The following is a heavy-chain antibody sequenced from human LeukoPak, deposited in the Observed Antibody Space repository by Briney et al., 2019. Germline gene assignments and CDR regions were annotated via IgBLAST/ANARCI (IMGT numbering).Heavy chain of an antibody. Sequence: ASVKVSCKASGYTFTSYGISWVRQAPGQGLEWMGWISSYNGNTNYAQKLQGRVTMTTDTSTSTAYMELRSLRSDDTAVYYCVRVGEPDTGIAAACTDAYYYYGMDVWGQGTTVTVSS. J-gene: IGHJ6*02. CDR2: ISSYNGNT. CDR3: VRVGEPDTGIAAACTDAYYYYGMDV. V-gene: IGHV1-18*01. CDR1: GYTFTSYG. D-gene: IGHD6-13*01.